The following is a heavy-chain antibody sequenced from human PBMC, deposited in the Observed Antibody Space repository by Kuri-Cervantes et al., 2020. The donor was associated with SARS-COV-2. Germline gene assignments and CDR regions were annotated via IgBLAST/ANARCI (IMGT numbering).Heavy chain of an antibody. CDR3: ARQMMSSITIFGVVITRNWFDP. CDR1: GGSISSSSYY. Sequence: SETLSLTCTVSGGSISSSSYYWGWIRQPPGKGLEWIGSIYSSGSTYYNPSLKSRVTISVDTSKNQFSLKLSSVTAADMSVYYCARQMMSSITIFGVVITRNWFDPWGQGTLVTVSS. D-gene: IGHD3-3*01. V-gene: IGHV4-39*01. J-gene: IGHJ5*02. CDR2: IYSSGST.